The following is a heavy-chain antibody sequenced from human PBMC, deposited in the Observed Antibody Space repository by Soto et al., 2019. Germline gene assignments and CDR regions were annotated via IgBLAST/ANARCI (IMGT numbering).Heavy chain of an antibody. J-gene: IGHJ6*03. V-gene: IGHV1-69*02. CDR3: ARAPYNITGTTPYYDYYMDV. CDR1: GGTFSSYT. D-gene: IGHD1-7*01. Sequence: QVQLVQSGAEVKKPGSSVKVSCKASGGTFSSYTISWVRQAPGQGLEWMGRIIPILGIANYAQKFQGRVTITADKSTSTAYMDLSSLRSEDTAVYYCARAPYNITGTTPYYDYYMDVWGKGTTVTVSS. CDR2: IIPILGIA.